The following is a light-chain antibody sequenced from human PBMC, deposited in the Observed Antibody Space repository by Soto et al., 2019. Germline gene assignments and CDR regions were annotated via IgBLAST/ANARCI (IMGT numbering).Light chain of an antibody. V-gene: IGLV2-23*02. J-gene: IGLJ2*01. Sequence: QSALTQPASVSGSPGQSITISCTGSTSDVGSYKLVSWYQQHPGKAPKLIIYEVDKRPSGVSNRFSGSKSGNTASLTISGLQAEDEADYNCSSYAGSSTFVTFGGGTKVTVL. CDR2: EVD. CDR1: TSDVGSYKL. CDR3: SSYAGSSTFVT.